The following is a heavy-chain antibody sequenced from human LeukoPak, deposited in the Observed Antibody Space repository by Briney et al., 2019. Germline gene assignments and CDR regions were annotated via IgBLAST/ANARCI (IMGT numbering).Heavy chain of an antibody. CDR2: INHSGST. CDR1: GGSISSYY. CDR3: ARLPAASDAFDI. V-gene: IGHV4-34*01. Sequence: PSETLSLTCTVSGGSISSYYWSWIRQPPGKGLEWIGEINHSGSTNYNPSLKSRVTISVDTSKNQFSLKLSSVTAADTAVYYCARLPAASDAFDIWGQGTMVTVSS. J-gene: IGHJ3*02. D-gene: IGHD2-2*01.